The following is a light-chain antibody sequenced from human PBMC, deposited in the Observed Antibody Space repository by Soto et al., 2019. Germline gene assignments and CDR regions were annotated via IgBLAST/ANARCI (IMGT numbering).Light chain of an antibody. Sequence: DIQMTQSPSSLSASVGDRVTIAFRASQSISSYLNWYQQKPGKAPKLLIYAASSLQSGVPSRLSGSGSGTDFTLTISSLQPEDFATYYCQQSYSTPRTFGQGTKVDI. V-gene: IGKV1-39*01. J-gene: IGKJ1*01. CDR2: AAS. CDR3: QQSYSTPRT. CDR1: QSISSY.